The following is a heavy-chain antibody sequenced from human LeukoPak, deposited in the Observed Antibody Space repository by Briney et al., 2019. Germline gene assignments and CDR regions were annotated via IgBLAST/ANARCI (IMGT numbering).Heavy chain of an antibody. J-gene: IGHJ5*02. CDR1: GYTFTSYA. V-gene: IGHV1-3*01. D-gene: IGHD4-17*01. Sequence: ASVKVSCKASGYTFTSYAMHWVRQAPGQRLEWMGWINAGNGNTKYSQKFQGRVTITADKSTSTAYMELSSLRSEDTAVYYCARARTTVTTSPDWFDPWGQGTLVTVSS. CDR2: INAGNGNT. CDR3: ARARTTVTTSPDWFDP.